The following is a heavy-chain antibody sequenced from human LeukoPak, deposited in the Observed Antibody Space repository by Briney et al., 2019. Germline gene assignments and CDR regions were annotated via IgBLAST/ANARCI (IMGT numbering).Heavy chain of an antibody. V-gene: IGHV4-59*01. D-gene: IGHD3-22*01. Sequence: PSETLSLTCTVSGGPISSYYWSWIRQPPGKGLEWIGYIYYSGSTNYNPSLKSRVTISVDTSKNQFSLKLSSVTAADTAVYYCARGGYYDSSGQGHVHFDYWGQGTLVTVSS. J-gene: IGHJ4*02. CDR1: GGPISSYY. CDR3: ARGGYYDSSGQGHVHFDY. CDR2: IYYSGST.